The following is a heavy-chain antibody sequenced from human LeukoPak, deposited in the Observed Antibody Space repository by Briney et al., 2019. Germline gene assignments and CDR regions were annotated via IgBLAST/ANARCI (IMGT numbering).Heavy chain of an antibody. CDR1: GFTFSSYA. J-gene: IGHJ4*02. D-gene: IGHD2-21*02. CDR2: ISYDGGNK. Sequence: GRSLRLSCAASGFTFSSYAMHWVRQAPGKGLEWVAVISYDGGNKYYADSVKGRFTISRDNSKNTLYLQMDSLRAEDTAVYYCARGLGVTDYFDYWGQGTLVTVSS. CDR3: ARGLGVTDYFDY. V-gene: IGHV3-30-3*01.